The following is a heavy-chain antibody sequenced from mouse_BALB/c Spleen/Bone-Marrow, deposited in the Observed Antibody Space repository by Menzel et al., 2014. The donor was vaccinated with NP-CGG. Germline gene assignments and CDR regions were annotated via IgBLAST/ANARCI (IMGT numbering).Heavy chain of an antibody. V-gene: IGHV2-9*02. Sequence: VKLVESGPGLVAPSQRLSITCTVSGFSLISYGVHWVRQPPGKGLEWLGVIWAGGSTNYNSALMSRLSISKDNSKSQVFLKMNSLQTDDTAMYYCSRSSSPYYYAMDYWGQGTSVTVSS. CDR1: GFSLISYG. J-gene: IGHJ4*01. D-gene: IGHD1-1*01. CDR2: IWAGGST. CDR3: SRSSSPYYYAMDY.